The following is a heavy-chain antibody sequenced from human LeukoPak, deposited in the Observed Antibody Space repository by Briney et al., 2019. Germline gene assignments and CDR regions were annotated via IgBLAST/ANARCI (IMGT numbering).Heavy chain of an antibody. CDR3: ARLLPTTKTYYYGSGRGDY. J-gene: IGHJ4*02. V-gene: IGHV4-34*01. CDR1: GGSFSGYY. CDR2: INHSGST. D-gene: IGHD3-10*01. Sequence: SETLSLTCAVYGGSFSGYYWSWICQPPGKGLEWIGEINHSGSTNYNPSLKSRVTISVDTSKNQFSLKLSSVTAADTAVYYCARLLPTTKTYYYGSGRGDYWGQGTLVTVSS.